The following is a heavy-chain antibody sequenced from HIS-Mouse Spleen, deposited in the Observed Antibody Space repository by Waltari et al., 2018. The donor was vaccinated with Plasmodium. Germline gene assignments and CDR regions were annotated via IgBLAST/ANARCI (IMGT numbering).Heavy chain of an antibody. CDR2: INSDGSST. V-gene: IGHV3-74*01. D-gene: IGHD3-3*01. CDR3: ARVGDFWSGYCNDY. CDR1: GFPFSCYW. J-gene: IGHJ4*02. Sequence: EVQLVESGGGLVQPGGSLRLSCAASGFPFSCYWTHWVRQAPGKGLVWVARINSDGSSTSYADSVKGRFTISRDNAKNTLYLQMNSLRAEDTAVYYCARVGDFWSGYCNDYWGQGTLVTVSS.